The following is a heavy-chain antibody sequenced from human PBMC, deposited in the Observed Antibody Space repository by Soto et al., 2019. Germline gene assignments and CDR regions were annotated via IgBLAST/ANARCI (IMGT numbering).Heavy chain of an antibody. J-gene: IGHJ4*02. CDR3: ARDRRSYSDYFDY. CDR2: INHSGST. D-gene: IGHD1-26*01. CDR1: GESFSGYY. V-gene: IGHV4-34*01. Sequence: QVQLQQWGAGLLKPSETLSLTCAVYGESFSGYYWTWIRQPPGKGLEWIGEINHSGSTNYNTSLKSRVTISVDKSKNQFSLKLSSVTAADTAVYYCARDRRSYSDYFDYWGQGTLVTVSS.